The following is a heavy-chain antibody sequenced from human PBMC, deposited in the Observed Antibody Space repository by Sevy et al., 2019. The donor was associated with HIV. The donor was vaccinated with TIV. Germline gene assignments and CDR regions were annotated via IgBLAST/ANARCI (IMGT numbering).Heavy chain of an antibody. CDR3: TRWKAAQSIFDY. Sequence: GGSLRLSCTASGFTFGDYCMSWVRQAPGKGLEWVVFLESDVYGGTVDHAASVRGRFVISSDDSKTIAYLQMNDLKTEDTGVYYCTRWKAAQSIFDYWGQGALVTVSS. V-gene: IGHV3-49*04. D-gene: IGHD6-13*01. J-gene: IGHJ4*02. CDR2: LESDVYGGTV. CDR1: GFTFGDYC.